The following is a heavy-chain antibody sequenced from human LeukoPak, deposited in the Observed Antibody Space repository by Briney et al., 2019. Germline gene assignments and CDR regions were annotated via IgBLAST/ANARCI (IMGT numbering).Heavy chain of an antibody. J-gene: IGHJ5*02. V-gene: IGHV4-61*01. Sequence: SETLSLTCTVSGGSVSSGSYYRSWIRQPPGKGLEWIGYIYYSGSTNYNPSLKSRVTISGDTSKNQFSLKLSSVTAADTAVYYCASQLGAWSGYQESWGQGTLVTVSS. CDR1: GGSVSSGSYY. CDR3: ASQLGAWSGYQES. D-gene: IGHD3-3*01. CDR2: IYYSGST.